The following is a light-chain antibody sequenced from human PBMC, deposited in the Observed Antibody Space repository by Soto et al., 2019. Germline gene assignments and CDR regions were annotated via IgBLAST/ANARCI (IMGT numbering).Light chain of an antibody. V-gene: IGKV1-9*01. Sequence: IQLTHSPSSLAASMGDSVTITARASQGISCWLSWYQQKPGRAPKLLMTDAATLQRGVPARLIGSGSGTAFTLSITSLQPEDFATYYCRQLNTCPVTFGEGTKMDIK. CDR2: DAA. CDR1: QGISCW. J-gene: IGKJ4*01. CDR3: RQLNTCPVT.